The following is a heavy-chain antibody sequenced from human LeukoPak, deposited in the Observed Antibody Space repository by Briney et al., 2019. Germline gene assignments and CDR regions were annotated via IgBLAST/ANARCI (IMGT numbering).Heavy chain of an antibody. J-gene: IGHJ4*02. CDR2: IGGSGDKT. Sequence: GRALRLSCAASGFTFNRNAISWVRQAPGKGLEWVSTIGGSGDKTFYADSVKGRFTISRDNSKNMLHLQMSSLTGEDTALYYCVRRGDASSGWGDHDYWGQGALVTVSS. CDR1: GFTFNRNA. D-gene: IGHD6-19*01. V-gene: IGHV3-23*01. CDR3: VRRGDASSGWGDHDY.